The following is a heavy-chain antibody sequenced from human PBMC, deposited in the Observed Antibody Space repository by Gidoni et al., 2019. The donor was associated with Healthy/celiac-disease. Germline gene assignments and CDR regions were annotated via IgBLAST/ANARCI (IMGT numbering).Heavy chain of an antibody. J-gene: IGHJ4*02. D-gene: IGHD4-17*01. V-gene: IGHV4-31*01. Sequence: QVQLQESGPGLVKPSQTLALTCTVSGGAISSGGYYWSWIRQHPGKGLEWLGYIYSSGRTYYIPSLKSLFTISVDTSKNQFSLKLSSVTAADTAVYYCARGVDYGDYGGFDYWGQGTLVTVSS. CDR2: IYSSGRT. CDR1: GGAISSGGYY. CDR3: ARGVDYGDYGGFDY.